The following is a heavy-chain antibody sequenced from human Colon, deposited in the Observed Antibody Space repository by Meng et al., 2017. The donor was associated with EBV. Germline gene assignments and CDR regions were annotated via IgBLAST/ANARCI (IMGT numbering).Heavy chain of an antibody. J-gene: IGHJ4*02. V-gene: IGHV1-18*01. D-gene: IGHD2-2*01. CDR1: GFIFTSYA. Sequence: VQLVQSGAEVKKPGASVKVSCEASGFIFTSYAISWVRQAPGQGLQYMGWISAYNGNTNYAQELQGRVTVTTDTSTSTAYMELRSLRFDDTAVYYCARFYCSSTSCPHVLFDYWGQGTLVTVSS. CDR3: ARFYCSSTSCPHVLFDY. CDR2: ISAYNGNT.